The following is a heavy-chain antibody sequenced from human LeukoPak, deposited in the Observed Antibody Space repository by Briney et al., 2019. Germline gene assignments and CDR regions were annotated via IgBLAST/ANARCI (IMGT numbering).Heavy chain of an antibody. CDR2: ISGSGGST. CDR1: GFTFSSYA. V-gene: IGHV3-23*01. D-gene: IGHD2-2*01. Sequence: GGSLRLSCAASGFTFSSYAMSWVRQAPGKGLEWVSAISGSGGSTYYADSVRGRFTISRDNSKNTLYLQMNSLRAEDTAVYYCAKDQYCTSTSCYVGYWGQGTLVIVSS. CDR3: AKDQYCTSTSCYVGY. J-gene: IGHJ4*02.